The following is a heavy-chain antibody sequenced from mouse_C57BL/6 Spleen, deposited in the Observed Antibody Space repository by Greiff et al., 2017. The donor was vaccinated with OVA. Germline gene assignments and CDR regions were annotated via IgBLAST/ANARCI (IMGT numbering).Heavy chain of an antibody. CDR3: AKLGLYYFDY. D-gene: IGHD4-1*01. V-gene: IGHV1-42*01. CDR1: GYSFTGYY. Sequence: VQLQQPGPELVKPGASVKISCKASGYSFTGYYMNWVKQSPEKSLEWIGEINPSTGGTTYNQKFKAKATLTVDKSSSTAYMQLKSLTSEDSAVYYCAKLGLYYFDYWGQGTTLTVSS. J-gene: IGHJ2*01. CDR2: INPSTGGT.